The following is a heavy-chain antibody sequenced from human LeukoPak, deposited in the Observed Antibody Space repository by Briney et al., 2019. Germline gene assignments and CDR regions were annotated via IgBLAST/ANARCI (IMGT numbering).Heavy chain of an antibody. CDR2: IYRSGST. J-gene: IGHJ4*02. CDR3: ARGRRWAHY. V-gene: IGHV4-38-2*01. CDR1: GYSISSGYY. D-gene: IGHD1-26*01. Sequence: SETLSLTCAVSGYSISSGYYWGWIRQPPGKGLEWIGSIYRSGSTYYNPSLKSRVTISVDTSKNQFSLKLSSVTAADTAVYYCARGRRWAHYWGQGTLVTVSS.